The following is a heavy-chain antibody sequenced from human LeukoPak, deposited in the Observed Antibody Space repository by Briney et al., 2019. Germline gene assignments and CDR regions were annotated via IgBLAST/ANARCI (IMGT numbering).Heavy chain of an antibody. CDR2: ISPYNGNT. Sequence: ASVKVSCKASSYTFRSYGFSWVRQAPGQGLEWMGWISPYNGNTKYSQKMQGRATMYTDTSTSAAYMELRSLRSDDTAVYYCARDVGLYSGNCVDYWGTGTLVTVSS. CDR3: ARDVGLYSGNCVDY. D-gene: IGHD4-23*01. J-gene: IGHJ4*02. CDR1: SYTFRSYG. V-gene: IGHV1-18*01.